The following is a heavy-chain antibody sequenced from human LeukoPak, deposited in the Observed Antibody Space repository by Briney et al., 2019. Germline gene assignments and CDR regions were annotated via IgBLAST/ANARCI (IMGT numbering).Heavy chain of an antibody. V-gene: IGHV4-34*01. CDR1: GGSFSGYY. D-gene: IGHD6-6*01. Sequence: SETLSLTCAVYGGSFSGYYWSWIRQPPGKGLEWIGEINHSGSTNYNPSLKGRVTISVDTSKNQFSLKLSSVTAADTAVYYCARGGFASIAARPGQRNWFDPWGQGTLVTVSS. CDR2: INHSGST. J-gene: IGHJ5*02. CDR3: ARGGFASIAARPGQRNWFDP.